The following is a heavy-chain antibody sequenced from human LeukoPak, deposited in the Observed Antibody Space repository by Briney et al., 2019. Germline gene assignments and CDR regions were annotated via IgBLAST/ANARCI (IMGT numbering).Heavy chain of an antibody. D-gene: IGHD1-26*01. V-gene: IGHV3-30-3*01. CDR1: GFTFSSYA. J-gene: IGHJ4*02. Sequence: GGSLRLSCAASGFTFSSYAMHWVRQAPGKGLEWVAVISYDGSNKYYADSVKGRFTISRDNSKNTLYLQMNSLRAEDTAVYYCATQYSGSYGSDYWGQGTLVTVSS. CDR3: ATQYSGSYGSDY. CDR2: ISYDGSNK.